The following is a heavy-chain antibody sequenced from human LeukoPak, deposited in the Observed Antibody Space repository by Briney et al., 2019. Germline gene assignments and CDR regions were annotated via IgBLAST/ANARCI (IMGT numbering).Heavy chain of an antibody. CDR1: GGTFSSYA. CDR2: IISIFGTA. J-gene: IGHJ6*03. V-gene: IGHV1-69*05. D-gene: IGHD6-13*01. Sequence: GASVKVSCKASGGTFSSYAISWVRQAPGQGLEWMGGIISIFGTANYAQKFQGRVTITTDESTSTAYMELSSLRSEDTAVYYCARGIVSSWPDYMDVWGKGTTVTVSS. CDR3: ARGIVSSWPDYMDV.